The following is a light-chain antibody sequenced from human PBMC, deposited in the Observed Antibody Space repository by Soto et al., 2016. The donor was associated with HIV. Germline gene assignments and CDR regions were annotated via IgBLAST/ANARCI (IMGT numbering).Light chain of an antibody. CDR2: AAS. J-gene: IGKJ2*01. Sequence: DIQMTQSPSSLSASVGDRVTLTCRASQSIGSYLNWYQQKLGKAPKLLIYAASTLQSGVPSRFSGSGFGTEFTLTISSLQPDDFATYYCQQYNSYYTFGQGTKLEIK. V-gene: IGKV1-39*01. CDR1: QSIGSY. CDR3: QQYNSYYT.